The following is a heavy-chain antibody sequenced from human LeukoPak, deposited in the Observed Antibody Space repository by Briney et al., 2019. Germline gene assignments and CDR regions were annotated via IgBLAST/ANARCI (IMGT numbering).Heavy chain of an antibody. J-gene: IGHJ3*02. CDR1: GGSISSYY. D-gene: IGHD5-12*01. Sequence: SETLSLTCTVSGGSISSYYWSWIRQPPGKGLEWIGYIYYSGSTNYNPSLKSRVTISVDKSKNQFSLKLNSVTAADTAVYYCARDTSGYNLLGAFDIWGQGTMVTVSS. V-gene: IGHV4-59*12. CDR2: IYYSGST. CDR3: ARDTSGYNLLGAFDI.